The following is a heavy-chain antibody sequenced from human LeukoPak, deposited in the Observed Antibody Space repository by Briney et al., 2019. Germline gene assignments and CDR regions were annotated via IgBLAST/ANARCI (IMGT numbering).Heavy chain of an antibody. Sequence: PSETLSLTCTVSGGSISSSSYYWSWIRQPPGKGLEWIGYIYYSGSTNYNPSLKSRVTISVDTSKNQFSLKLSSVTAADTAVYYCARGFWSGYYENWFDPWGQGTLVTVSS. CDR2: IYYSGST. D-gene: IGHD3-3*01. V-gene: IGHV4-61*01. CDR3: ARGFWSGYYENWFDP. CDR1: GGSISSSSYY. J-gene: IGHJ5*02.